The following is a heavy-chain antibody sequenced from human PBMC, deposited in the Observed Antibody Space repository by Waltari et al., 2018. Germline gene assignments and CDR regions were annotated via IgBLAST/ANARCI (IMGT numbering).Heavy chain of an antibody. V-gene: IGHV1-18*04. CDR3: TRERDFGVIIVFGY. CDR2: ISAYSGDT. Sequence: QVQLVQSGAELKKPGASVRVSCQASGYTFINYGISWIRQAPGQGLEWMGWISAYSGDTRYAQNLQDRITMTTDTPTSTAYMELRSLRSDDTAIYYCTRERDFGVIIVFGYWGQGTPVTVSS. D-gene: IGHD3-3*01. CDR1: GYTFINYG. J-gene: IGHJ4*02.